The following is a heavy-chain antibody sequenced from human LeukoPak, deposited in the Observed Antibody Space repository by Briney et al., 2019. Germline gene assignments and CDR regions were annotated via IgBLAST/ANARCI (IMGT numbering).Heavy chain of an antibody. CDR1: GYTFTSYY. V-gene: IGHV1-46*01. CDR2: INPSGCST. D-gene: IGHD3-10*01. Sequence: ASVKVSCKASGYTFTSYYMHWVRQAPGQGLAWMGIINPSGCSTSYPQKFQGRVTMTRDMSTSTVYMELSSLGSEDTAVYYCARDRVLRGRRGFFDYWGQGTLVTVSS. CDR3: ARDRVLRGRRGFFDY. J-gene: IGHJ4*02.